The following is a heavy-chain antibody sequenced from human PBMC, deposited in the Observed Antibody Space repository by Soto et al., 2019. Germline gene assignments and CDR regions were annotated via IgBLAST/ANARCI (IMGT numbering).Heavy chain of an antibody. V-gene: IGHV4-30-4*01. Sequence: QVQLQESGPGLVKPSQTLSLTCTVSGGSISSGDYYWSWIRQPPGKGLEWIGYIYYSGSTYYNPSLKSRVTISVDTSKNQCSLKLSSVTAADTAVYYCARVGQLLWFGELLSHRSPYFDYWGQGTLVTVSS. CDR3: ARVGQLLWFGELLSHRSPYFDY. CDR1: GGSISSGDYY. J-gene: IGHJ4*02. D-gene: IGHD3-10*01. CDR2: IYYSGST.